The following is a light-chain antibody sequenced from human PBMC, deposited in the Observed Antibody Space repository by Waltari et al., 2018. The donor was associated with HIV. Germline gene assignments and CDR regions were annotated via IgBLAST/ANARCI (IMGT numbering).Light chain of an antibody. CDR3: QAADSSGTYKGNWV. Sequence: SYELTQPPSVSVSPGQTARITCSGDALPKQYAYWYQQKPGQAPVLVIYKDSERPSGIPERFSGSSSGTTVTVTISGVQAEDEADYYCQAADSSGTYKGNWVFGGGTKLTVL. CDR2: KDS. V-gene: IGLV3-25*03. CDR1: ALPKQY. J-gene: IGLJ3*02.